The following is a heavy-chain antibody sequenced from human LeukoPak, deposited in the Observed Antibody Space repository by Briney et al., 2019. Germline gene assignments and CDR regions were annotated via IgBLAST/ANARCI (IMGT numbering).Heavy chain of an antibody. CDR2: IWSEGSNK. J-gene: IGHJ4*02. V-gene: IGHV3-33*06. Sequence: PGGSLRLSRAASRFMFIHYGLHWARQAPGKGREGVAVIWSEGSNKYYADTGKGRFTISRDDSTTTVYLQMNSLGVEHTAVYYCAKDAQRGFDYSNSLEYWGQGTLVSVSS. CDR3: AKDAQRGFDYSNSLEY. CDR1: RFMFIHYG. D-gene: IGHD4-11*01.